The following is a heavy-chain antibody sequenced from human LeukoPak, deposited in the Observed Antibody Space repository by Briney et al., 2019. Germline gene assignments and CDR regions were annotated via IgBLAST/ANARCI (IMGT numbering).Heavy chain of an antibody. V-gene: IGHV4-4*02. CDR2: VYHTGST. CDR1: GGSISSPDW. CDR3: ARRRRIAGVGNDALDI. D-gene: IGHD6-13*01. Sequence: SETLSLTCAVSGGSISSPDWWTWVRQPPGKGLEWIGEVYHTGSTNYNPSLKSRVTISVDKSNNQFSLKLTSVTAADTAVYYCARRRRIAGVGNDALDIWGQGTMVTVSS. J-gene: IGHJ3*02.